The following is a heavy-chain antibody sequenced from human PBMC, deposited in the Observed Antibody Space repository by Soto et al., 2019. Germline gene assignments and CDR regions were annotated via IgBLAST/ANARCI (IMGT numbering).Heavy chain of an antibody. CDR3: ARVEAAMSGHWFDP. Sequence: QDQLVQSGAEVKKPGASVKVSCKASGYTFSSYGISWVRQAPGQGLEWLGWISASTSKTKYAQKFQGRVTMTTDRSTSTVDMGLRGLRSDDTAVYYCARVEAAMSGHWFDPWGQGTLVTVSS. D-gene: IGHD2-2*01. V-gene: IGHV1-18*01. CDR2: ISASTSKT. J-gene: IGHJ5*02. CDR1: GYTFSSYG.